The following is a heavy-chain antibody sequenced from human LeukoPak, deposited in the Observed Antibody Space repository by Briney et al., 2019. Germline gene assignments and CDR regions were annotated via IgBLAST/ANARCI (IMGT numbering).Heavy chain of an antibody. V-gene: IGHV1-8*02. J-gene: IGHJ4*02. CDR3: ARGRGLLWFGELLGEVGRY. CDR2: MNPNSGNT. CDR1: GYTFPSYY. D-gene: IGHD3-10*01. Sequence: ASVKVSCKASGYTFPSYYMHWVRQAAGQGLEWMGWMNPNSGNTGYAQKFQGRVTMTRNTSISTAYMELSSLRSEDTAVYYCARGRGLLWFGELLGEVGRYWGQGTLVTVSS.